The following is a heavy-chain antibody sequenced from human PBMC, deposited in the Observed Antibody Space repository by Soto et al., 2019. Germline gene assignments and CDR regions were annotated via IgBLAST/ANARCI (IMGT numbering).Heavy chain of an antibody. CDR1: GGSVSSGSYY. CDR3: ARGESYSSSGYYYYGMDV. J-gene: IGHJ6*02. V-gene: IGHV4-61*01. Sequence: SETLCLTCAVSGGSVSSGSYYWTWIRQPPGKGLEWIGYIYYSGSTNYNPSLKSRVTISVDTSKNQFSLKLSSVTAADTAVYYCARGESYSSSGYYYYGMDVWGQGTTVTVSS. CDR2: IYYSGST. D-gene: IGHD6-6*01.